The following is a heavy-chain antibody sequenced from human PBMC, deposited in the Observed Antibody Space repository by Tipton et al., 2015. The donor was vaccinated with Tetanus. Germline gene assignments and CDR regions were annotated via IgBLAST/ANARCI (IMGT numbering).Heavy chain of an antibody. CDR2: INSDGSST. V-gene: IGHV3-74*01. Sequence: SLRLSCAASGFIFRSHWMHWVRQVPGKGPVWVSRINSDGSSTTYADSVKGRFTISRDNAKNSLYLQMNSLRAEDTALYYCTRVGGWIQLWDWGQGTLVTVSS. D-gene: IGHD5-18*01. CDR1: GFIFRSHW. CDR3: TRVGGWIQLWD. J-gene: IGHJ4*02.